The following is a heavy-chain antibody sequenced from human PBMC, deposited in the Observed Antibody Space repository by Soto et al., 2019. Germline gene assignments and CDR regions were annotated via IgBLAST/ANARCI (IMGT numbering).Heavy chain of an antibody. CDR1: GFTFSTYW. CDR2: INSDGSTT. V-gene: IGHV3-74*01. CDR3: ARVGQGRSSFAY. Sequence: EVHLVESGGGLVQPGGSLRLSCAGSGFTFSTYWMHWVRQVPGKGLVWVSRINSDGSTTSYADSVKGRFTISRDNAKDTRYRQMNGLRAEDTAVYYCARVGQGRSSFAYWGQGPLVTVSS. J-gene: IGHJ4*02.